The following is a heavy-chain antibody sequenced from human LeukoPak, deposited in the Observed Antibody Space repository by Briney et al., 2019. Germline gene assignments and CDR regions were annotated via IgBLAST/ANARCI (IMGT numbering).Heavy chain of an antibody. V-gene: IGHV3-21*01. CDR1: GFTFSSYS. CDR2: ISSSSSYI. CDR3: ARVLGDDYGDYLVSSALDY. J-gene: IGHJ4*02. D-gene: IGHD4-17*01. Sequence: GGSLRLSCAASGFTFSSYSMNWVRQAPGKGLEWVSSISSSSSYIYYADSVKGRFTISRDNAKNSLYLQMNSLRAEDTAVYYCARVLGDDYGDYLVSSALDYWGQGTLVTVSS.